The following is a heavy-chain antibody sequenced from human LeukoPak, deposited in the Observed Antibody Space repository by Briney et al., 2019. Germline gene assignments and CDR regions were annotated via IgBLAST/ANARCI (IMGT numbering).Heavy chain of an antibody. CDR3: AKGREAAAGLEGAFDI. CDR1: GFTFSSYS. J-gene: IGHJ3*02. D-gene: IGHD6-13*01. CDR2: ISWNSGSI. V-gene: IGHV3-9*03. Sequence: GGSLRLSCAASGFTFSSYSMSWVRQAPGKGLEWVSGISWNSGSIGYADSVKGRFTISRDNAKNSLYLQMNSLRAEDMALYYCAKGREAAAGLEGAFDIWGQGTMVTVSS.